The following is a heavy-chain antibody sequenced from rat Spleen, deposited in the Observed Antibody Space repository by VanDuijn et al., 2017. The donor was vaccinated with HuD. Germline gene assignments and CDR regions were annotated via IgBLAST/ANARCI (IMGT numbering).Heavy chain of an antibody. CDR2: INFSGST. D-gene: IGHD1-1*01. CDR1: GYSITRGY. V-gene: IGHV3-1*01. CDR3: ARQDSYYYSGGYFDY. Sequence: EVQLQESGPVLVKPSQSLSLTCSVTGYSITRGYGWNWIRKFPGNKMEWLGYINFSGSTSYNPSLKSQISITRDTSKNQFFLQLNSVTTEDTATYYCARQDSYYYSGGYFDYWGQGVMVTVSS. J-gene: IGHJ2*01.